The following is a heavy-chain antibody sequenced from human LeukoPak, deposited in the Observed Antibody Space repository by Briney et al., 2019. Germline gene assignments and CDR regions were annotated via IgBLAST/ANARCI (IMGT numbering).Heavy chain of an antibody. CDR2: VSGNSFYI. V-gene: IGHV3-21*01. Sequence: GGSLRLSCTGSEFTFSSYSMNWVRQAPGKGLEWVSSVSGNSFYIYYADSARGRFTISRDNAKNSLYLQMNSLTAEDTAVYYCARTPYCGGDCSSAEYFQHWGQGTLVTVSS. J-gene: IGHJ1*01. CDR1: EFTFSSYS. CDR3: ARTPYCGGDCSSAEYFQH. D-gene: IGHD2-21*02.